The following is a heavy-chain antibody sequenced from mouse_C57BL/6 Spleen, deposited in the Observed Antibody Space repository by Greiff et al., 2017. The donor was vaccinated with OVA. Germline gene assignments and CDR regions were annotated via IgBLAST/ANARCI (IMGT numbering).Heavy chain of an antibody. J-gene: IGHJ2*01. V-gene: IGHV1-80*01. CDR3: ARRYSNPYYFDY. Sequence: QVQLQQSGAELVKPGASVKISCKASGYAFSSYWMNWVKQRPGKGLEWIGQIYPGDGDTNYNGKFKGKATLTADKSSSTAYMQLSSLTSEDSAVYFCARRYSNPYYFDYWGQGTTLTVSS. D-gene: IGHD2-5*01. CDR2: IYPGDGDT. CDR1: GYAFSSYW.